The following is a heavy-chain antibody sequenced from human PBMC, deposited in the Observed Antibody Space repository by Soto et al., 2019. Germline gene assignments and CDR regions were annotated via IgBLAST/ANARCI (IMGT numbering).Heavy chain of an antibody. J-gene: IGHJ6*02. V-gene: IGHV1-18*01. Sequence: QVQLVQSGAEVKKPGASVKVSCKASGYTFTSYGISWVRQAPGQGLEWMGWISAYNGNTNYAQKLQGRVTITADESTSTAYMELSSLRSEDTAVYYCARHVPAAGYYYGMDVWGQGTTVTVSS. D-gene: IGHD2-2*01. CDR1: GYTFTSYG. CDR3: ARHVPAAGYYYGMDV. CDR2: ISAYNGNT.